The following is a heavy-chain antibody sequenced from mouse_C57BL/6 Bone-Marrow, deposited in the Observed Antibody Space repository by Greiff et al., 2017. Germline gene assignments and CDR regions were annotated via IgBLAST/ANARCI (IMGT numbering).Heavy chain of an antibody. V-gene: IGHV5-9*01. Sequence: DVKLVESGGGLVKPGGSLKLSCAASGFTFSSYTMSWVRQTPEKRLEWVATISGGGGNTYYPDSVKGRFTISRDNAKNTLYLQRSSLRSEDTALYYCARRYYGGSWFAYWGQGTLVTVSA. CDR3: ARRYYGGSWFAY. CDR2: ISGGGGNT. J-gene: IGHJ3*01. D-gene: IGHD1-1*02. CDR1: GFTFSSYT.